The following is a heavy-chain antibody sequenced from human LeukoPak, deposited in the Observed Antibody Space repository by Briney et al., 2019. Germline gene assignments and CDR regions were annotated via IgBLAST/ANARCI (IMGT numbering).Heavy chain of an antibody. D-gene: IGHD7-27*01. CDR3: ARGLTGDYGDAFDI. CDR2: IYYSGST. V-gene: IGHV4-59*02. Sequence: SGTLSLTCTVSGASVSRNWWSWVRQPPGKGLEWIGYIYYSGSTNYNPSLKSRVTISVDTSKNQFSLKLSSVTAADTAVYYCARGLTGDYGDAFDIWGQGTMVTASS. J-gene: IGHJ3*02. CDR1: GASVSRNW.